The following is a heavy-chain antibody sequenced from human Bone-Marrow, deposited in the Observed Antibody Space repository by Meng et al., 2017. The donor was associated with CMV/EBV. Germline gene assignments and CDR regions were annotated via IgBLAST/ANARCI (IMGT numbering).Heavy chain of an antibody. D-gene: IGHD6-19*01. CDR3: ARDGSSDAFDI. V-gene: IGHV3-7*01. CDR1: GFTFSSYW. Sequence: GESLKISCAASGFTFSSYWMSWVRQAPGKGLEWVANIKQDGSEKYYVDSVKGRFTISRDNAKNSLYLQMNSLRAEDTAVYYCARDGSSDAFDIWGQGTRVTGSS. J-gene: IGHJ3*02. CDR2: IKQDGSEK.